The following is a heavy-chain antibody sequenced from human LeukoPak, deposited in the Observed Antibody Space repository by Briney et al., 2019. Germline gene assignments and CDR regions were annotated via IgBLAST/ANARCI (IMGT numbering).Heavy chain of an antibody. V-gene: IGHV3-30*03. Sequence: GGSLRLTCAASGFTFSSYGMHWVRQAPGKGLEWVTAISYDGSNKYYADPVKGRFTISRDNSKNTLYVQMNSLRANDTAGYYCARAGYSSSWYSRYFDLWGRGTLVTVSS. J-gene: IGHJ2*01. D-gene: IGHD6-13*01. CDR3: ARAGYSSSWYSRYFDL. CDR2: ISYDGSNK. CDR1: GFTFSSYG.